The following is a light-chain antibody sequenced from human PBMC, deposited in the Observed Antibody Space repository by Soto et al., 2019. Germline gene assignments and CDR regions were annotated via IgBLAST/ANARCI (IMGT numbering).Light chain of an antibody. CDR1: QSVNSN. J-gene: IGKJ4*01. CDR3: QQYSSSPT. V-gene: IGKV3-15*01. Sequence: EKVMTQSPATLSVSPGERATLSCRASQSVNSNLAWYQQKPGQPPRLLISGASTRATGIPARFSGSGSGTEFTLTISSLQSEDFAVYYCQQYSSSPTFGGGTKVEVK. CDR2: GAS.